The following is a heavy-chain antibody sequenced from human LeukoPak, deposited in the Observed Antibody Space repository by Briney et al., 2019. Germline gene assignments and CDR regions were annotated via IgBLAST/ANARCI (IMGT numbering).Heavy chain of an antibody. Sequence: GGSLRLSCAASGFTFSSYSMNWVRQAPGKGLEWVSYISSSSSTIYYADSVKGRFTISRDNAKNSLYLQMNSLRADDTALYFCARGGRFGELSSSLWGQGTLVTVSS. CDR2: ISSSSSTI. D-gene: IGHD3-10*01. J-gene: IGHJ4*02. CDR3: ARGGRFGELSSSL. CDR1: GFTFSSYS. V-gene: IGHV3-48*01.